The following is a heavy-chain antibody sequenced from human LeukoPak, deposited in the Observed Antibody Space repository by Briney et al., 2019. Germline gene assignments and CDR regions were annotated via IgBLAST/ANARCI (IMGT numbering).Heavy chain of an antibody. D-gene: IGHD5-24*01. J-gene: IGHJ4*02. CDR3: ATSSNAYNDH. CDR1: GFTFSGFS. CDR2: IRNKANNYAT. Sequence: GGSLRLSCAASGFTFSGFSLHWVRQASGKGLEWVGRIRNKANNYATTYAASVRGRFTISRDDSKNTAYLQMNGLKTEDTALYYCATSSNAYNDHWGQGTLVTVSS. V-gene: IGHV3-73*01.